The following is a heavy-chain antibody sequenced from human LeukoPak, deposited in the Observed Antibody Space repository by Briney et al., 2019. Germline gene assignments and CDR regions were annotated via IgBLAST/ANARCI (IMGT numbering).Heavy chain of an antibody. D-gene: IGHD3-22*01. J-gene: IGHJ4*02. V-gene: IGHV5-51*01. CDR2: IYPGDSDT. Sequence: GESLKISCKGSGYSFRSYWIAWVRQMPGKGLEWMGIIYPGDSDTRYSPSFQGQVTISADKSISTAYLQWSSLKASDTAMYYCARHSSYYDSSGYYYRVGDFDYWGQGTLVTVSS. CDR1: GYSFRSYW. CDR3: ARHSSYYDSSGYYYRVGDFDY.